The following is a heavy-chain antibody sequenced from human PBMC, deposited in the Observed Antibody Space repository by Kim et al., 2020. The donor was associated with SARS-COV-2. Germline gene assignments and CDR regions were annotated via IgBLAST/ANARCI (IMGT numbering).Heavy chain of an antibody. J-gene: IGHJ5*02. D-gene: IGHD3-22*01. CDR3: ARNIGMTMRVVVTGWFDP. Sequence: KSRVTISVDTSKNQFSLKLRSGTAADTAVYYCARNIGMTMRVVVTGWFDPWGQGTLVTVSS. V-gene: IGHV4-31*02.